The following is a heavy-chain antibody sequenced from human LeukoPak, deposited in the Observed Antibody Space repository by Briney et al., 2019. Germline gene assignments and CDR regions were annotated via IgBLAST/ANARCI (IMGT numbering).Heavy chain of an antibody. J-gene: IGHJ4*02. CDR2: IKQDGSEN. D-gene: IGHD1-26*01. V-gene: IGHV3-7*01. Sequence: GGSLRLSCAASGFTFSSFWMNWVRQPPGKGLEWVANIKQDGSENYYVDSVEGRFTISRDNAENSLYLQMNSLRAEDTAVYYCARDPAYSGSYVFDYWGQGTLVTVSS. CDR3: ARDPAYSGSYVFDY. CDR1: GFTFSSFW.